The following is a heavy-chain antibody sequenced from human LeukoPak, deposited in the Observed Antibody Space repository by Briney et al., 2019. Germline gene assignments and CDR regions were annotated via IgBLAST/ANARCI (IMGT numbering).Heavy chain of an antibody. CDR3: ARQVRGNWNSGDFDY. D-gene: IGHD1-7*01. V-gene: IGHV5-51*01. Sequence: GESLKISCKGSGYSFTSYWIGWVRQMPGKGLEWMGIIYPGDSDTRYNPSFQGQVTISADKSISTAYLQWSSLKASDTAMYYCARQVRGNWNSGDFDYWGQGTLVTVSS. J-gene: IGHJ4*02. CDR2: IYPGDSDT. CDR1: GYSFTSYW.